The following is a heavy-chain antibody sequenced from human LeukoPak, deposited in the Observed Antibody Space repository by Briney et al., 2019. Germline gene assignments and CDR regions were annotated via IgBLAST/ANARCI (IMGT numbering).Heavy chain of an antibody. V-gene: IGHV3-48*03. D-gene: IGHD3-10*02. CDR2: ISSSGSTI. CDR1: GFTFSSYE. CDR3: AELGITMIGGV. J-gene: IGHJ6*04. Sequence: GGSLRLSCTASGFTFSSYEMNWVRQAPGKGLEWVSYISSSGSTIYYADSVKGRFTISRDNAKNSLYLQMNSLRAEDTAVYYCAELGITMIGGVWGKGTTITISS.